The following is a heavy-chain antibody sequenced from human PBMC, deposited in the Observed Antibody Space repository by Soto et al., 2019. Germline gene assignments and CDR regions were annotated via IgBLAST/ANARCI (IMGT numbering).Heavy chain of an antibody. V-gene: IGHV1-69*01. CDR3: ARDRAGITGTFPYYYYYYGMDV. CDR1: GGTFSSYA. J-gene: IGHJ6*02. CDR2: IIPIFGTA. D-gene: IGHD1-7*01. Sequence: QVQLVQSGAEVKKPGSSVKVSCKASGGTFSSYAISWVRQAPGQGLEWMGGIIPIFGTANYAQKFQGRVTITADESTSAAYMELSSLRSEDTAVYYCARDRAGITGTFPYYYYYYGMDVWGQGTTVTVSS.